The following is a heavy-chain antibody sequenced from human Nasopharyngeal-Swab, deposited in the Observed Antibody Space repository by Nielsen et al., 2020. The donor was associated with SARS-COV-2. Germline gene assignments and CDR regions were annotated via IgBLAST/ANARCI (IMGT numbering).Heavy chain of an antibody. CDR2: INTDGSET. CDR1: GFTFSSYW. D-gene: IGHD3-9*01. Sequence: GESLKISCAASGFTFSSYWMHWVRQAPGKGLVWVSRINTDGSETGYADSVTGRFTISRDNTKNTPSLQMNSLRAEDTGIYYCTRDQRTFDWPPMDVWGQGTTVTVSS. V-gene: IGHV3-74*01. J-gene: IGHJ6*02. CDR3: TRDQRTFDWPPMDV.